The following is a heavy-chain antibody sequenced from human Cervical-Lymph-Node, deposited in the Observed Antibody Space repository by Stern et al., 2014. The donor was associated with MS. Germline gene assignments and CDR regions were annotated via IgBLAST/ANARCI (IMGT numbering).Heavy chain of an antibody. CDR1: GGTFKKYA. Sequence: VQLVQSGAEVKKPGSSVKVSCKASGGTFKKYAFSWVRQAPGQGLEWMGMVVPLYGTSNYTQAFQGRVTITADESTSTAYMELTSLRSEDTAVYYCAAFAFSFWGQGTVVTVSS. CDR2: VVPLYGTS. J-gene: IGHJ4*02. D-gene: IGHD2/OR15-2a*01. V-gene: IGHV1-69*18. CDR3: AAFAFSF.